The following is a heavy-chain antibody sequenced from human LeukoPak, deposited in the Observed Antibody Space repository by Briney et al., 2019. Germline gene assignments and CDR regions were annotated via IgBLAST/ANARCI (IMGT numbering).Heavy chain of an antibody. CDR2: IYYSGST. Sequence: SETLSLTCTVSGGSISSSSSYWGWIRQPPGKGLEWIGSIYYSGSTYYNPSLKSRVTISVDTSKNQFSLKLSSVTAADTAVYYCARSYYYDSSGYYYWGQGTLVTVSS. CDR1: GGSISSSSSY. J-gene: IGHJ4*02. D-gene: IGHD3-22*01. CDR3: ARSYYYDSSGYYY. V-gene: IGHV4-39*01.